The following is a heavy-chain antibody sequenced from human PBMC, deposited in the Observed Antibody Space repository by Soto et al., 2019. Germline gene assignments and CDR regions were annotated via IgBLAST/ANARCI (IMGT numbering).Heavy chain of an antibody. D-gene: IGHD3-16*01. J-gene: IGHJ6*02. Sequence: GGSLRLSCAASGFTFSSYAMHWVRQAPGKGLEWVAVISYDGSNKYYADSVKGRFTISRDNSKNTLSLQMNSLRAEDTAVYYCARDGGEYSSLRYYYGMDVWGQGTTVTASS. CDR1: GFTFSSYA. V-gene: IGHV3-30-3*01. CDR3: ARDGGEYSSLRYYYGMDV. CDR2: ISYDGSNK.